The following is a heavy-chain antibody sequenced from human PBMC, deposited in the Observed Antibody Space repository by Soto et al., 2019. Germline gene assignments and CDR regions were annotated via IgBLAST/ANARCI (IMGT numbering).Heavy chain of an antibody. D-gene: IGHD6-13*01. Sequence: PSETLSLTCIASGGSITSYHWSWIRQFPGKGLEWIAYTSYTGNTNYNPSLQSGDAISVDKSKNQFSLKLSFVTAADTAVYYCAGGYSSSWYAVGNWGQGTLVTVSS. V-gene: IGHV4-59*12. CDR2: TSYTGNT. CDR1: GGSITSYH. J-gene: IGHJ4*02. CDR3: AGGYSSSWYAVGN.